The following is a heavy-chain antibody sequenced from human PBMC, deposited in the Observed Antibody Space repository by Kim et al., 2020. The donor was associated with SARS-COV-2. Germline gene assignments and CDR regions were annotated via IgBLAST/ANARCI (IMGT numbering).Heavy chain of an antibody. J-gene: IGHJ5*02. Sequence: SETLSLTCAVSGGSISSSNWWSWVRQPPGKGLEWIGEIYHSGSTNYNPSLKSRVTISVDKSKNQFSLKLSSVTAADTAVYYCARDRETAAAGTGFGPWGQGTLVTVSS. D-gene: IGHD6-13*01. CDR3: ARDRETAAAGTGFGP. CDR1: GGSISSSNW. V-gene: IGHV4-4*02. CDR2: IYHSGST.